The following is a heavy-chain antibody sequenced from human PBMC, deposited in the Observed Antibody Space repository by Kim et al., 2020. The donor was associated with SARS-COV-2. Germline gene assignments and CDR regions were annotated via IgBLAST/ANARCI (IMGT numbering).Heavy chain of an antibody. CDR1: GFSFGSYD. CDR3: ATLLGSFQLWPYFDT. CDR2: ISGSGVRT. D-gene: IGHD3-10*01. V-gene: IGHV3-23*01. Sequence: GGSLRLSCAASGFSFGSYDMSWVRQAPGKGLEWVSSISGSGVRTNYADFVEGRFTISRETSKNRLYLQMNSLRADDTAVYYCATLLGSFQLWPYFDTWG. J-gene: IGHJ3*02.